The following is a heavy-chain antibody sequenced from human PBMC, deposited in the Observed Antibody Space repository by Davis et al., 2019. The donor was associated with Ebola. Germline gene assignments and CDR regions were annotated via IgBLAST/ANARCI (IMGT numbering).Heavy chain of an antibody. CDR3: AVPRELRYFDWDSLHLTTSGMNV. CDR1: GFTVSSNY. Sequence: GESLKISCAASGFTVSSNYMSWVRQAPGKGLEWVSYISSSGSTIYYADSVKGRFTISRDNAKNSLYLQMNSLRAEDTAVYYCAVPRELRYFDWDSLHLTTSGMNVWGKGTTVTVSP. V-gene: IGHV3-11*01. CDR2: ISSSGSTI. D-gene: IGHD3-9*01. J-gene: IGHJ6*04.